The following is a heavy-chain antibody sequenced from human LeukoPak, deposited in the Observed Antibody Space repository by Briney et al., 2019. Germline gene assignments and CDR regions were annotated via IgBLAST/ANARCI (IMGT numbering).Heavy chain of an antibody. D-gene: IGHD2-21*02. V-gene: IGHV1-69*13. CDR2: IIPIFGTA. Sequence: GASVKVSCKASGGTFSSYAINWVRQAPGQGLEWMGGIIPIFGTANYAQKFQGRVTITADESTSTAYMELSSLRSEDTAVYYCARGIVVVTATSPAEYFQHWGQGTLVTVSS. CDR3: ARGIVVVTATSPAEYFQH. CDR1: GGTFSSYA. J-gene: IGHJ1*01.